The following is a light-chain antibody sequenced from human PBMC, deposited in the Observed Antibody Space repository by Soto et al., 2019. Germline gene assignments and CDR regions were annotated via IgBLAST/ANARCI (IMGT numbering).Light chain of an antibody. Sequence: SYELTQPPSVSVAPGQTASITCGGANIGSGSVHWYQQKPGQAPVLVVYDYNDRPSGIPERFSGSNSGNTATLTISRVEAGDEADYYCQLWDSSRDHPWVFGGGTKLTVL. V-gene: IGLV3-21*02. CDR3: QLWDSSRDHPWV. CDR1: NIGSGS. CDR2: DYN. J-gene: IGLJ3*02.